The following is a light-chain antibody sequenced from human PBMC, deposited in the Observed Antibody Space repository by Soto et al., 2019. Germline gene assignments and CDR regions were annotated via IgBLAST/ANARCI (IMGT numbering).Light chain of an antibody. CDR2: GAS. V-gene: IGKV3-20*01. CDR1: QSLTSSY. CDR3: QQPGRLVT. J-gene: IGKJ5*01. Sequence: EIVLTQSPGTLSLYTRDRATLSCRASQSLTSSYLAWYQQKPGQAPRLLIYGASSRATGIPDRFTGSGSGTDFTLTISRLEPEDFAVYYCQQPGRLVTFGHGTRLDNK.